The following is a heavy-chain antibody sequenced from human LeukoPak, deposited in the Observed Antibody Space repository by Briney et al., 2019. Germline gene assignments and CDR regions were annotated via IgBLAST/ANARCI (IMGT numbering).Heavy chain of an antibody. Sequence: GGSLRLSCAASGFAFSTYGMHWVRQAPGKGLEWVAVISYDGSNKYYADSVKGRFTISRDNSKNTLFLQMNSLRAEDTAVYFCAKGMANYGSGSYPNDYWGQGTLVTVSS. CDR1: GFAFSTYG. J-gene: IGHJ4*02. D-gene: IGHD3-10*01. V-gene: IGHV3-30*18. CDR2: ISYDGSNK. CDR3: AKGMANYGSGSYPNDY.